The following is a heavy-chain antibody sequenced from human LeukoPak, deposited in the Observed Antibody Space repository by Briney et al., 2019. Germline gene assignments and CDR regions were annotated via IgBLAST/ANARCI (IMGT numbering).Heavy chain of an antibody. Sequence: TGGSLRLSCVASGFIFSDYWMSWMRQAPGKGLEWVANIKYDGDEEYYVDSVKGRFTISRDNAKNSLYLQLNSLRVEDTAVYYCKSGGAAPGSFDNWGQGTLVTVSS. CDR2: IKYDGDEE. CDR1: GFIFSDYW. J-gene: IGHJ4*02. V-gene: IGHV3-7*01. CDR3: KSGGAAPGSFDN. D-gene: IGHD6-13*01.